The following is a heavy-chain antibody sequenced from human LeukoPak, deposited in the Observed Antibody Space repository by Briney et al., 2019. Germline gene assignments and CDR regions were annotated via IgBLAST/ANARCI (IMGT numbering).Heavy chain of an antibody. Sequence: PGRSLRLSCAASGFTFDDYAMHWVRQAPGKGLEWVSGISWNSGSIGYADSVKGRFTISRDNAKNSLYLQMNSLRAEDTALYYCAKAEGLDILTGCDYWGQGTLVTVSS. CDR1: GFTFDDYA. CDR3: AKAEGLDILTGCDY. CDR2: ISWNSGSI. V-gene: IGHV3-9*01. J-gene: IGHJ4*02. D-gene: IGHD3-9*01.